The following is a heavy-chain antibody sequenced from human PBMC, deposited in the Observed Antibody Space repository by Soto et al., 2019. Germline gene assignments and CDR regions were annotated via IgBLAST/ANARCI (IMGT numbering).Heavy chain of an antibody. V-gene: IGHV1-2*04. D-gene: IGHD4-17*01. CDR3: ARDGGDYGYYYYGMDV. CDR1: GYTFTGYY. J-gene: IGHJ6*02. CDR2: INPNSGGT. Sequence: QVPLVQSGAEVKKPGASVKVSCKASGYTFTGYYMHWVRQAPGQGLEWMGWINPNSGGTNYAQKFQGWVTMTRDTSISTAYMELSRLRSDDTAVYYCARDGGDYGYYYYGMDVWGQGTTVTVSS.